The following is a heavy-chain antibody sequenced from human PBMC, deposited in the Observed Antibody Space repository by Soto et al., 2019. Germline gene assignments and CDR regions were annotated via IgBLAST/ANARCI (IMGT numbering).Heavy chain of an antibody. CDR2: IYYSGST. J-gene: IGHJ3*02. Sequence: PSETLSLTCAVYGGSFSGYYWSWIRQPPGKGLEWIGYIYYSGSTYYNPSLKSRVTISVDTSKNQFSLKLSSVTAADTAAYYCARDRGFCISTSCYSPDAFDIWGQGTMVTVSS. V-gene: IGHV4-34*09. CDR3: ARDRGFCISTSCYSPDAFDI. D-gene: IGHD2-2*01. CDR1: GGSFSGYY.